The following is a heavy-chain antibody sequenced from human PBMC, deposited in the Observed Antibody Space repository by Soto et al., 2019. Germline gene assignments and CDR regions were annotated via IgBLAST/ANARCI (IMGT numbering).Heavy chain of an antibody. Sequence: ASVKVSCKASGYTFTSYGMSWVRQAPGQRLEWMGWITACNGNTKYSQKFQGRVTITTDTSASTAYMELSSLRSEDTAVYYCARDLLRYFDCSSYGMDVWGQGTTVTVSS. CDR2: ITACNGNT. CDR1: GYTFTSYG. CDR3: ARDLLRYFDCSSYGMDV. J-gene: IGHJ6*02. D-gene: IGHD3-9*01. V-gene: IGHV1-3*01.